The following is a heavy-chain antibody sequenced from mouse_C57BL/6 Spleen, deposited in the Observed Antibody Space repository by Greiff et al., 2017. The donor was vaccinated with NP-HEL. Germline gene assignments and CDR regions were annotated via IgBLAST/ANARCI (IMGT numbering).Heavy chain of an antibody. CDR2: ILPGSGST. CDR1: GYTFTGYW. J-gene: IGHJ1*03. Sequence: VQLQQSGAELMKPGASVKLSCKATGYTFTGYWIEWVKQRPGHGLEWIGEILPGSGSTNYNEKFKGKATFTADTSSNTAYMQLSSLTTEDSAIYYCARSNSRITTVVADWYFDVWGTGTTVTVSS. CDR3: ARSNSRITTVVADWYFDV. V-gene: IGHV1-9*01. D-gene: IGHD1-1*01.